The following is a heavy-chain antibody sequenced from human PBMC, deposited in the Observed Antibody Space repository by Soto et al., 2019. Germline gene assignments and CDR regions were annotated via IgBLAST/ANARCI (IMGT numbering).Heavy chain of an antibody. CDR3: ARNGCSGGSCYRDWFDP. Sequence: SVKVSCKASGYTFTSYDINWVRQATGQGLEWMGWMNPNSGNTGYAQKFQGRVTMTRNTSISTAYMELSSLRSEDTAVYYCARNGCSGGSCYRDWFDPWGQGTLVTVSS. J-gene: IGHJ5*02. D-gene: IGHD2-15*01. CDR1: GYTFTSYD. V-gene: IGHV1-8*01. CDR2: MNPNSGNT.